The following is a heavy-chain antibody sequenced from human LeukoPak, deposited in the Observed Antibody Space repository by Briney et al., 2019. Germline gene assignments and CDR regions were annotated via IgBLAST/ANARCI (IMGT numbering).Heavy chain of an antibody. CDR1: GLTVSTNY. J-gene: IGHJ4*02. V-gene: IGHV3-53*01. Sequence: GGSLRLSCAAPGLTVSTNYMRWIRQAPGKGLEWVSLIYAGGGTAYADSVKGRFTISRDNSKNTLYLQMNYVRAEDTAVYYCARDMAYHDMLTGYEVSRFFDYWGQGTLVTVSS. CDR3: ARDMAYHDMLTGYEVSRFFDY. D-gene: IGHD3-9*01. CDR2: IYAGGGT.